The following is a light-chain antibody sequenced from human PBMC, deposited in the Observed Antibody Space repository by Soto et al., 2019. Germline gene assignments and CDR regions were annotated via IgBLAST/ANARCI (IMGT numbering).Light chain of an antibody. Sequence: EIVMTQSPGTLSVSPGERATLSCRASRSVSSYLAWYQQRPGQAPRLLIYGPSTRATGVPARFSGSGSGTEFALTISSLQSEDFAVYYCQQYNNWPYTFGQGTKLEIK. CDR3: QQYNNWPYT. CDR1: RSVSSY. V-gene: IGKV3-15*01. J-gene: IGKJ2*01. CDR2: GPS.